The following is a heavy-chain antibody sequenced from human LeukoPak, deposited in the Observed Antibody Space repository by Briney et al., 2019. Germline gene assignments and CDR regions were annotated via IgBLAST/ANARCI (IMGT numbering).Heavy chain of an antibody. CDR2: IYYSGST. CDR3: ARLAPYEFADYVSSALGYWYFDL. CDR1: GGSISSYY. Sequence: SETLSLTCTVSGGSISSYYWSWIRQPPGKGLEWIGYIYYSGSTKYNPSLKSRVTILVDTSTNQFSLKLSSVTAADTAVYYCARLAPYEFADYVSSALGYWYFDLWGRGTLVTVSS. V-gene: IGHV4-59*08. J-gene: IGHJ2*01. D-gene: IGHD4-17*01.